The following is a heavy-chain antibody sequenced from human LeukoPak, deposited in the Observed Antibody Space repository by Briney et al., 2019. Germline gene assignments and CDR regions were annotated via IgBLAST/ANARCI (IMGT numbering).Heavy chain of an antibody. J-gene: IGHJ4*02. Sequence: GGSLRLSCAASGFTFSNYWMSWVRQAPGKGLEWVADIKQDGSEIYYVDSVKGRFTISRDNAKSSLYLQMNSLRAEDTAVYYCTRDPTVADYWGQGTLVTVSS. CDR3: TRDPTVADY. D-gene: IGHD2-15*01. V-gene: IGHV3-7*01. CDR1: GFTFSNYW. CDR2: IKQDGSEI.